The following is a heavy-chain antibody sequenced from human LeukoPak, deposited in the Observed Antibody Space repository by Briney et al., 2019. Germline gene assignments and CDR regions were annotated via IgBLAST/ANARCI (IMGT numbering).Heavy chain of an antibody. Sequence: SETLSLTCTVSGGSISSYYWSWIRQPPGKGLEWIGEINHSGSTNYNPSLKSRVTISVDTSKNQCSLKLSSVTAADTDVYYCARGRRSSSEAWGQGTLVTVSS. V-gene: IGHV4-34*01. D-gene: IGHD6-13*01. J-gene: IGHJ5*02. CDR3: ARGRRSSSEA. CDR2: INHSGST. CDR1: GGSISSYY.